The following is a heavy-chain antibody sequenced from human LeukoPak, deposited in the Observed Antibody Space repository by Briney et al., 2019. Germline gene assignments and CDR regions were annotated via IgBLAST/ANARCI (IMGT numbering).Heavy chain of an antibody. J-gene: IGHJ4*02. V-gene: IGHV4-39*07. D-gene: IGHD4-17*01. Sequence: PSETLSHTCTVSGGSISSSSYYWGWIRQPPGKGLEWIGSIYYSGSTYYNPSLKSRVTISVDTSKNQFSLKLSSVTAADTAVYYCARDHGDYARYSIVWGQGTLVTVSS. CDR1: GGSISSSSYY. CDR2: IYYSGST. CDR3: ARDHGDYARYSIV.